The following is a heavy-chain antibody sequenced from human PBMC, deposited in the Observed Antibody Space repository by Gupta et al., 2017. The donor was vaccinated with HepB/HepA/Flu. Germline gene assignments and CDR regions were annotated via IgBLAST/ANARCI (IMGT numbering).Heavy chain of an antibody. D-gene: IGHD2-8*01. V-gene: IGHV3-43*02. CDR2: INGESCST. J-gene: IGHJ5*02. CDR1: ALSFNDYA. Sequence: EVQLVESGGGVVQPGGSLRLSCSVSALSFNDYAIHWVRQVPRKGLEWVALINGESCSTFYADYVKGRVAVSRGNSNNFLYLQTTSMRAEDTAWYYCTRDTSINLAVPMWANNWFDPWGQGTLVTVSS. CDR3: TRDTSINLAVPMWANNWFDP.